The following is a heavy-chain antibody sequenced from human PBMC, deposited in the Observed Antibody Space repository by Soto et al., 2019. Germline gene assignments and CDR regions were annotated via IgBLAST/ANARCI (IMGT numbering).Heavy chain of an antibody. CDR2: ISASGGST. D-gene: IGHD1-26*01. CDR1: GIALSSYA. CDR3: AKGQNSGTYRFYFDY. V-gene: IGHV3-23*01. J-gene: IGHJ4*02. Sequence: GGSLRLSCAASGIALSSYAMSWVRQAPGKGPEWVSGISASGGSTSYADSVKGRFTISRDNSKNTLYLQMNSLRADDTAVYHCAKGQNSGTYRFYFDYWGQGALVTVSS.